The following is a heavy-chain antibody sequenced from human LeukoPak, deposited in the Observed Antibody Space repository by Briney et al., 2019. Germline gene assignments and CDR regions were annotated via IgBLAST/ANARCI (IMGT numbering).Heavy chain of an antibody. D-gene: IGHD1-20*01. CDR2: IYTSGST. V-gene: IGHV4-4*07. CDR1: GGSISSYY. J-gene: IGHJ3*02. Sequence: SETLSLTCTVSGGSISSYYWSWIRQPAGKGLEWIGRIYTSGSTNYNPSLKSRVTMSVDTSKNQFSLKLSSVTAADTAVYYCARGAAVTGTLGAFDIWGQGTMVTVSS. CDR3: ARGAAVTGTLGAFDI.